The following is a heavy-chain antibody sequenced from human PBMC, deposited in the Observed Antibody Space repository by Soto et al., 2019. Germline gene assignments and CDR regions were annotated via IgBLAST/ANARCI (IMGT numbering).Heavy chain of an antibody. CDR3: AHRRPLDILFVPAAWGYFDY. V-gene: IGHV2-5*01. CDR1: GFSLSSSGVS. D-gene: IGHD2-2*01. Sequence: QITLEESGPTLVKPTQTLTLTCTFSGFSLSSSGVSVGWIRQPPGKALEWLALIYGSDDKRYSPSLRRRLSITKDTSKNQVVLTMTNMDPVDTATYYCAHRRPLDILFVPAAWGYFDYWGQGTLVTVSS. CDR2: IYGSDDK. J-gene: IGHJ4*03.